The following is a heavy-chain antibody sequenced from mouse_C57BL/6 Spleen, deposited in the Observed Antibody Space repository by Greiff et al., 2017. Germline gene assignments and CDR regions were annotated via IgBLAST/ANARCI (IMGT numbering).Heavy chain of an antibody. Sequence: LVEPGAELVKPGASVKLSCKASGYTFTSYGISWVKQRPGQGLEWIGDIYPRSGNTYYNEKFKGKATLTADKSSSTAYMGLRSLTSEDSAVYFCARSYDRDSDFDYWGQGTTLTVSS. J-gene: IGHJ2*01. CDR3: ARSYDRDSDFDY. CDR2: IYPRSGNT. D-gene: IGHD2-12*01. CDR1: GYTFTSYG. V-gene: IGHV1-81*01.